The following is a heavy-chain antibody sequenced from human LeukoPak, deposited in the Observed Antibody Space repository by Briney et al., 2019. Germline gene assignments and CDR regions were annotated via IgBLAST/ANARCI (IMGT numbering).Heavy chain of an antibody. J-gene: IGHJ4*02. Sequence: PSETLSLTCTVSGGSISSYHWSWIRQPAGKGLEWIGRVYSSGNTNYNPSLKSRVTISVDTSKNQISLKLSSVTAADTAVYYCARPPLLDYWGQGTLVTVSS. CDR3: ARPPLLDY. CDR2: VYSSGNT. CDR1: GGSISSYH. V-gene: IGHV4-4*07.